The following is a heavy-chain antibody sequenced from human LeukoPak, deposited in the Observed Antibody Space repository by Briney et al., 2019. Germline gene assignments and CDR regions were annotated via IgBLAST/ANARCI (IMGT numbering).Heavy chain of an antibody. CDR1: GFTFSSYS. V-gene: IGHV3-21*01. J-gene: IGHJ4*02. CDR3: ARCMVREYYLDY. D-gene: IGHD3-10*01. CDR2: ISSSSSYI. Sequence: GGSLRLSCAASGFTFSSYSMNWVRQAPGKGLEWVSSISSSSSYIYYADSVKGRFTISRDNAKNSLYLQMNSLRAEDTAVYYCARCMVREYYLDYWGQGTLVTVSS.